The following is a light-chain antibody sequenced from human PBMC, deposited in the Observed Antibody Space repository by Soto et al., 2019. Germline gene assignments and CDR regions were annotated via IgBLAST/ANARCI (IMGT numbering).Light chain of an antibody. Sequence: EIVLTQSPATLSLSLGERATLSCRASQSVSSYLAWYQQEPGQAPRLLIYDASNRATGIPARFSGSGSWTDFPLAISSLEPEDFAVYYCQQRSNWPLTFGGGTKVEIK. V-gene: IGKV3-11*01. CDR3: QQRSNWPLT. CDR2: DAS. CDR1: QSVSSY. J-gene: IGKJ4*01.